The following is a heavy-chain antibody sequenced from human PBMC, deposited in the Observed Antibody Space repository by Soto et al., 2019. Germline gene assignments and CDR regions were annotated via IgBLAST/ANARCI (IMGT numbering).Heavy chain of an antibody. CDR1: GYTFTGYY. CDR3: ARDRIAARPGLVLNYGMDV. Sequence: ASVKVSCKASGYTFTGYYMHWVRQAPGQGLEWMGWINPNSGGTNYAQKFQGWVTMTRDTSISTAYMELSRLRSDDTAVYYCARDRIAARPGLVLNYGMDVWGQGTTVTVSS. D-gene: IGHD6-6*01. J-gene: IGHJ6*02. V-gene: IGHV1-2*04. CDR2: INPNSGGT.